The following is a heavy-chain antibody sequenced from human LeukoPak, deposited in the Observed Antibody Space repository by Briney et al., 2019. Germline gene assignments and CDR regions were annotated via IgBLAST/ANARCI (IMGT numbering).Heavy chain of an antibody. CDR3: ARDRGGCSSTSCYADYYYYYYMDV. CDR1: GYTFTGYY. D-gene: IGHD2-2*01. Sequence: RASVKVSCKASGYTFTGYYMHWVRQAPGQGLEWMGWINPNSGGTNYAQKSQGRVTMTRDTSISTAYMELSRLRSDDTAVYYCARDRGGCSSTSCYADYYYYYYMDVWGKGTTVTVSS. V-gene: IGHV1-2*02. J-gene: IGHJ6*03. CDR2: INPNSGGT.